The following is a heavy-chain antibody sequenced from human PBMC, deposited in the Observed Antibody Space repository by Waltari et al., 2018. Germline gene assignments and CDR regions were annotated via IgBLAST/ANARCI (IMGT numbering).Heavy chain of an antibody. CDR1: GYSISSGYY. CDR3: ARTIVVVIATPYFDY. D-gene: IGHD2-21*01. V-gene: IGHV4-38-2*01. CDR2: IYHSGST. J-gene: IGHJ4*02. Sequence: QVQLQESGPGLVKPSETLSLTCAVSGYSISSGYYWGWSRQPPGKGLEWIGSIYHSGSTYYNPSLKSRVTISVDTSKNQFSLKLSSVTAADTAVYYCARTIVVVIATPYFDYWGQGTLVTVSS.